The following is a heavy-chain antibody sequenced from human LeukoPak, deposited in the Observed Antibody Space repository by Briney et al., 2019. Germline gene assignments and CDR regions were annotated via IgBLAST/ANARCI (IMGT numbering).Heavy chain of an antibody. CDR3: AREVPAASNWFDP. CDR1: GGSCSGYY. V-gene: IGHV4-34*01. D-gene: IGHD2-2*01. Sequence: PSETLSLTYAVDGGSCSGYYWSWVHQPPGKGLKWIGEINHSASTNYNPSLKSRVTISVDTSKKHFSLKLSSVTAADTAVYYCAREVPAASNWFDPWGQGTLVTVSS. CDR2: INHSAST. J-gene: IGHJ5*02.